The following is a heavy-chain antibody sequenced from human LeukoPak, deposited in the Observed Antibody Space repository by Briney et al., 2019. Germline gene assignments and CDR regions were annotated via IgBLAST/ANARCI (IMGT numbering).Heavy chain of an antibody. CDR1: GFTFSSYW. V-gene: IGHV3-7*04. J-gene: IGHJ4*02. Sequence: PGRSLRLSCAASGFTFSSYWMSWIRQAPGKGLEWVANIKQDGSDKYYVDFVKGRFTISRDNAKNSLYLQMNSLRAEDTAVYYCAREGAGTFDYWGQGTLVTVSS. CDR2: IKQDGSDK. D-gene: IGHD1-1*01. CDR3: AREGAGTFDY.